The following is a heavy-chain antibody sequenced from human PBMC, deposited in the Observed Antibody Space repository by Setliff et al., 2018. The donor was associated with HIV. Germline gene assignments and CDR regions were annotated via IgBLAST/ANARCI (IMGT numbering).Heavy chain of an antibody. Sequence: SETLSLTCTVSGVSTTSSSYYWGWIRQPPGKGLDWIGYVYSSGSTYYNPSLKSRLSMSIDTSKNHFSLRLTSVTAADTAVYYCARDLPELTGRSFDPWGQGIQVTVSS. CDR3: ARDLPELTGRSFDP. CDR2: VYSSGST. J-gene: IGHJ5*02. D-gene: IGHD7-27*01. CDR1: GVSTTSSSYY. V-gene: IGHV4-39*07.